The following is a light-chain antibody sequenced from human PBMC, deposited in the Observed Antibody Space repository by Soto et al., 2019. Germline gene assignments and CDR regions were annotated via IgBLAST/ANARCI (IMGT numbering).Light chain of an antibody. J-gene: IGKJ4*01. CDR1: QSVSTY. CDR3: QKRSTWPLT. Sequence: IVLTQSPATLSLSAGERATLSCRASQSVSTYLAWYQQKSGQAPRLLIYDASNRATGIPARFSGSGSGTDFTLSISSLEPEEFAVYYCQKRSTWPLTFGGGTKVEIK. V-gene: IGKV3-11*01. CDR2: DAS.